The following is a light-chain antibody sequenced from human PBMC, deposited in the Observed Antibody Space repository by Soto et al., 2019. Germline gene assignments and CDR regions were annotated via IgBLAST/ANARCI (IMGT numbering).Light chain of an antibody. V-gene: IGKV3-15*01. J-gene: IGKJ2*01. CDR1: QSVSSN. Sequence: EIVMTQSPATLSVSPGERATLDCRASQSVSSNLAWYQQKPGQAPRLLIYGASTRATGFPARFSGSGSGTEFPLTISSLQSEDFAVYYCQQYNNWPPYTFGQGTKLEIK. CDR2: GAS. CDR3: QQYNNWPPYT.